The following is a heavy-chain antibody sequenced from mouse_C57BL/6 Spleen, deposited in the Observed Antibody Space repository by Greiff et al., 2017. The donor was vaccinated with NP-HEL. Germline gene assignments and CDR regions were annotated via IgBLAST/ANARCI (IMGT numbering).Heavy chain of an antibody. CDR2: ISSGSSTI. J-gene: IGHJ4*01. CDR3: ARPTVVAPWAMDY. Sequence: DVKLVESGGGLVKPGGSLKLSCAASGFTFSDYGMHWVRQAPEKGLEWVAYISSGSSTIYYADTVKGRFTISRDNAKNTLFLQMTSLRSEDTAMYYCARPTVVAPWAMDYWGQGTSVTVSS. D-gene: IGHD1-1*01. V-gene: IGHV5-17*01. CDR1: GFTFSDYG.